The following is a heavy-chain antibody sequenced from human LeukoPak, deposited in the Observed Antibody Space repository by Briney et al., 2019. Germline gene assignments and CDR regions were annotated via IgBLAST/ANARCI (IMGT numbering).Heavy chain of an antibody. CDR3: ASGLAYGDLRYFDGFAFDI. Sequence: PGGSLGLSCAASGFTFSSYAMHWVRQAPGKGLEWVAVISYDGSNKYYADSVKGRFTISRDNSKNTLYLQMNSLRAEDTAVYYCASGLAYGDLRYFDGFAFDIWGQGTMVTVSS. V-gene: IGHV3-30*04. D-gene: IGHD3-9*01. CDR2: ISYDGSNK. CDR1: GFTFSSYA. J-gene: IGHJ3*02.